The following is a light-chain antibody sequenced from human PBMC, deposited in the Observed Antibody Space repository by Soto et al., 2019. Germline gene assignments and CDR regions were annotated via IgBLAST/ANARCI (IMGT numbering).Light chain of an antibody. J-gene: IGLJ2*01. V-gene: IGLV2-14*02. Sequence: QSALTQPASVSGSPGQSITISCTGTSTDVGSYNLVSWYQQHPGKAPKFIIYEGVKRPSGVSNRFSGSKSGDTASLTISGLQAADEAYYYCSSFSSITREVFGGGTKVTVL. CDR3: SSFSSITREV. CDR1: STDVGSYNL. CDR2: EGV.